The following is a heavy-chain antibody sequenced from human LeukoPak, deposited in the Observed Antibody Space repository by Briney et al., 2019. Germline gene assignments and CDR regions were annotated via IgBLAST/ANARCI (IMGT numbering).Heavy chain of an antibody. V-gene: IGHV3-23*01. J-gene: IGHJ5*02. CDR3: ATVKYVYGDPVGWFDP. CDR1: GYPFSASA. Sequence: PGGSLRLSCAASGYPFSASAMIWVRQAPEKGLEWVSHILSSGTKYYADSVRGRFISYRDNSKNTLYLLMTSLRADDTAVYYCATVKYVYGDPVGWFDPWGQGTLVSVSS. CDR2: ILSSGTK. D-gene: IGHD4-17*01.